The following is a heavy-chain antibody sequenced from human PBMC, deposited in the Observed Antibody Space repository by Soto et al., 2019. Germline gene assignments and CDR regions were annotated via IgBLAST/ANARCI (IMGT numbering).Heavy chain of an antibody. V-gene: IGHV1-2*02. J-gene: IGHJ4*02. D-gene: IGHD1-26*01. CDR1: GSTHTIYF. Sequence: ASVKVSCKASGSTHTIYFIHWLRQAPGQGLEWMGWINSVSGGTNYAHKFQGRVSMTRDTSTTTAFMGLSGLTSDDTAVYYCARGGSYYALWGRGTLVTVSS. CDR3: ARGGSYYAL. CDR2: INSVSGGT.